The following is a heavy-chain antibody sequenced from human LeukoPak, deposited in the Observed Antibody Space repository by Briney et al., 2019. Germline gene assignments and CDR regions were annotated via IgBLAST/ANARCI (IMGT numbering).Heavy chain of an antibody. V-gene: IGHV7-4-1*02. D-gene: IGHD6-19*01. Sequence: ASVKVSCKASGYTFTSYALHWVRQAPGQELEWMGWIHTDTANPAYAQGFTGRFVFSLDTSVTTAYLQISSLKAEDTAVYYCARDKYSSGWYSTFDYWGQGSLVTVSS. CDR3: ARDKYSSGWYSTFDY. CDR2: IHTDTANP. J-gene: IGHJ4*02. CDR1: GYTFTSYA.